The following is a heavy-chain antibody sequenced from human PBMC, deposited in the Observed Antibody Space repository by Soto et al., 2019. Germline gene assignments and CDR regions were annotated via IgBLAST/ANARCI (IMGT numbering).Heavy chain of an antibody. J-gene: IGHJ5*02. V-gene: IGHV1-18*01. CDR2: ISAYNGNT. CDR3: AKDPVPSSYSSSSGYNWFDP. CDR1: GYTFTSYG. D-gene: IGHD6-6*01. Sequence: VKVSCKASGYTFTSYGISWVRQAPGQGLEWMGWISAYNGNTNYAQKLQGRVTMTTDTSTSTAYMELRSLRSDDTAVYYCAKDPVPSSYSSSSGYNWFDPWGQGTLVTVSS.